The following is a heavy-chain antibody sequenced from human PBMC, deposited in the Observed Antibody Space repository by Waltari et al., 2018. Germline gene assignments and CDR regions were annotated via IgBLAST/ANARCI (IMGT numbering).Heavy chain of an antibody. V-gene: IGHV4-59*01. D-gene: IGHD4-17*01. CDR3: ARRYGDSDLPIDYYGMDV. CDR2: IYYSGST. Sequence: QVQLQESGPGLVKPSETLSLPCTVSGGSISSYYWSWIRQPPGKGLEWIGYIYYSGSTNYNPSLKSRVTISVDTSKNQFSLKLSSVTAADTAVYYCARRYGDSDLPIDYYGMDVWGQGTTVTVSS. CDR1: GGSISSYY. J-gene: IGHJ6*02.